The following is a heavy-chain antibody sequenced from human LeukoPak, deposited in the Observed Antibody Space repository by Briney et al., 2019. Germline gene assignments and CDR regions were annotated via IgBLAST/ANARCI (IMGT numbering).Heavy chain of an antibody. V-gene: IGHV3-23*01. D-gene: IGHD5-18*01. CDR2: ISGSGGST. J-gene: IGHJ4*02. CDR3: AKRTRGYSYGTLDY. Sequence: PGGSLRLSCAASGFTFSSYAMSWVRQAPGKGLEWVSGISGSGGSTFYADSVKGRFSISRDNSKNTLYLHMTTLRAEDTAVYYCAKRTRGYSYGTLDYWGQGTLVTVSS. CDR1: GFTFSSYA.